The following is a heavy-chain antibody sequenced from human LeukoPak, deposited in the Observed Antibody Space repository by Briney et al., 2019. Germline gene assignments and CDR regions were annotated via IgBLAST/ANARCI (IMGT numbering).Heavy chain of an antibody. Sequence: SETLSLTCAVSGYSISSGYYWGWIRQPPGKGLEWIGSIYHSGSTYYNPSLKSRATISVDASKNQFSLKLSSVTAADTAVYYCARQGFYYDSSGTEYFQHWGQGTLVTVSS. CDR2: IYHSGST. CDR3: ARQGFYYDSSGTEYFQH. CDR1: GYSISSGYY. D-gene: IGHD3-22*01. J-gene: IGHJ1*01. V-gene: IGHV4-38-2*01.